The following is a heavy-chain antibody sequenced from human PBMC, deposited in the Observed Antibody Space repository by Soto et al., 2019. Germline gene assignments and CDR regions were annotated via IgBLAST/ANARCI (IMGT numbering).Heavy chain of an antibody. J-gene: IGHJ6*02. CDR3: ARKDGDTYYYYGMDV. D-gene: IGHD4-17*01. V-gene: IGHV1-18*01. CDR2: ISAYNGNT. CDR1: GYTFTSYG. Sequence: QVQLVPSGAEVKKPGASVKVSCKASGYTFTSYGISWVRQAPGQGLEWMGWISAYNGNTNYAQKLQGRVTMTTDTSTSTAYRELRSLRSDDTAVYYCARKDGDTYYYYGMDVWGQGTTVTVSS.